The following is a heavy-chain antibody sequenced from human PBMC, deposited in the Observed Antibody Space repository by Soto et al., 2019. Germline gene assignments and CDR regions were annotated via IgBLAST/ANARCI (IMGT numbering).Heavy chain of an antibody. CDR3: ARAGSYQSFDF. D-gene: IGHD2-15*01. J-gene: IGHJ4*02. CDR1: GFTFSAYS. V-gene: IGHV3-21*01. CDR2: ISTSSSFI. Sequence: SGGSLRLSCAASGFTFSAYSMHWVRQAPGKGLEWVSSISTSSSFIFYADSLKGRFTISRDNAENSLYLQMSSLRAEDTAVYYCARAGSYQSFDFWGQGTLVTVSS.